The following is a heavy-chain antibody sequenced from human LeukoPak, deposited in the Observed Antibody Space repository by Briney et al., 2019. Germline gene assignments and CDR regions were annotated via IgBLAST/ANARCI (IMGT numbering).Heavy chain of an antibody. CDR3: ARVRCSSTSCYSRHLFDY. V-gene: IGHV4-59*01. Sequence: NPSETLSLTCTVSGGSISSYYWSWIRKPPGKGLEWIGYIYYSGSTNYNPSLKSRVTISVDTSKNQSSLKLSSVTAADTAVYYCARVRCSSTSCYSRHLFDYWGQGTLVTVSS. J-gene: IGHJ4*02. D-gene: IGHD2-2*02. CDR1: GGSISSYY. CDR2: IYYSGST.